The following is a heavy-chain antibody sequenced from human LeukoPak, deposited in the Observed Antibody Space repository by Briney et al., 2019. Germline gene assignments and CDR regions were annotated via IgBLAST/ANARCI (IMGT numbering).Heavy chain of an antibody. Sequence: PSQTLSLTCAVSGGSISGGCYCWSWIRQPPGKGLEWFGYFYDSGSTYYNPSLKSPVTISVDRSKNQFSLKLSSVTAADTAVYYCARVRSGSGSYNWFDPWGQGTLVTVSS. V-gene: IGHV4-30-2*01. D-gene: IGHD3-10*01. CDR3: ARVRSGSGSYNWFDP. CDR1: GGSISGGCYC. CDR2: FYDSGST. J-gene: IGHJ5*02.